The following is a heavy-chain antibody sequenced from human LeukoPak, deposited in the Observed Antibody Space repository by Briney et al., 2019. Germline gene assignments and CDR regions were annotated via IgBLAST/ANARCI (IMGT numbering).Heavy chain of an antibody. V-gene: IGHV3-30*03. J-gene: IGHJ4*02. CDR2: ISYDGSNK. CDR3: ARGYSSIIVGAYFDY. D-gene: IGHD1-26*01. CDR1: GFTFSSYG. Sequence: GGSLRLSCAASGFTFSSYGMHWVRQAPGKGLEWVAVISYDGSNKYYADSVKGRFTISRDNSKNTLYLQMNSLRAEDTAVYYCARGYSSIIVGAYFDYWGQGTLVTVSS.